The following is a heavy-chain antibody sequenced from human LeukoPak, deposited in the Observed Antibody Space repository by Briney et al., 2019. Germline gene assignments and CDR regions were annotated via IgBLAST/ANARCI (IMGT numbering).Heavy chain of an antibody. J-gene: IGHJ4*02. Sequence: GRSLKLSCAASGFTFSSYAMHWVRQAPGKGLEWVAVISYDGSNKYYADSVKGRFTISRDNSKNTLYLQMNSLRAEDTAVYYCAREGATTYYFDYWGQGTLVTVSS. V-gene: IGHV3-30-3*01. CDR1: GFTFSSYA. D-gene: IGHD1-26*01. CDR2: ISYDGSNK. CDR3: AREGATTYYFDY.